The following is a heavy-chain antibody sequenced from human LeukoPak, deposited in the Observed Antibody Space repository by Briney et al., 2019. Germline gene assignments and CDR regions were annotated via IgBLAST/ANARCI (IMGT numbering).Heavy chain of an antibody. Sequence: PSETLSLTCTVSGGSISSYYWSWIRQPPGKGLEWIGYIYYSGSTNYNPSLKSRVTISVDTSKNQFSLKLSSVTAADTAVYYCARSPSRMVSFDYWGQGTLVTVSS. CDR1: GGSISSYY. D-gene: IGHD1-14*01. J-gene: IGHJ4*02. CDR3: ARSPSRMVSFDY. CDR2: IYYSGST. V-gene: IGHV4-59*01.